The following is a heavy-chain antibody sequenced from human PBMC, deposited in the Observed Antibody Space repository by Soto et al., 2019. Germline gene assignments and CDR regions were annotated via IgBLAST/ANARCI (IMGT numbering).Heavy chain of an antibody. D-gene: IGHD3-22*01. CDR3: ARQIYDSDTGPNFQYYFDS. Sequence: GESLKISCKGSGYSFTSYWISWVRQMPGKGLEWMGRIDPSDSYTNYSPSFQGHVTISADKSISTAYLQWSSLKASDTAMYYCARQIYDSDTGPNFQYYFDSWGQGTPVTVPS. J-gene: IGHJ4*02. V-gene: IGHV5-10-1*01. CDR1: GYSFTSYW. CDR2: IDPSDSYT.